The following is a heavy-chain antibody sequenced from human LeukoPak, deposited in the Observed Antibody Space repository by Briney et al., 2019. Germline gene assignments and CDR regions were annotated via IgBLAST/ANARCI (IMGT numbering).Heavy chain of an antibody. D-gene: IGHD4-17*01. CDR1: GYTFTCYY. CDR2: INPNSGDT. CDR3: ARDADDYGDYVNAFDI. Sequence: ASVKVSCKASGYTFTCYYMHWVRQAPGQGLEWMGWINPNSGDTNYAQKFQGWVTMTRDTSISTAYMELSRLRSDDTAVYYCARDADDYGDYVNAFDIWGQGTMVTVSS. J-gene: IGHJ3*02. V-gene: IGHV1-2*04.